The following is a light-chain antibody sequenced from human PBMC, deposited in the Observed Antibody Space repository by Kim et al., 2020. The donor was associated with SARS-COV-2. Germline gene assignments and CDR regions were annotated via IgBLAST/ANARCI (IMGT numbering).Light chain of an antibody. CDR2: GKN. Sequence: SSELTQDPAVSVALGQTVRITCQGDSLRSYYASWYQQKPGQAPVLVIYGKNNRPSGIPDRFSGSSSGNTASLTITGAQAEDEADYYCNSRDGSGNRVFGGGTKLTVL. CDR1: SLRSYY. CDR3: NSRDGSGNRV. V-gene: IGLV3-19*01. J-gene: IGLJ3*02.